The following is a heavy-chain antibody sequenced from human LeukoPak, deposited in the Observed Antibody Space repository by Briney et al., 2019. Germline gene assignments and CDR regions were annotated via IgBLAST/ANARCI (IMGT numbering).Heavy chain of an antibody. CDR1: GGTFSSYA. V-gene: IGHV1-69*13. CDR3: ARGGHCSSTSCKLWFGIF. D-gene: IGHD2-2*01. Sequence: RASVKVSCKASGGTFSSYAISWVRQAPGQGLEWMGGIIPIFDTANYAQKFQGRVTITADESTSTAYMELSSLRSEDTAVYYCARGGHCSSTSCKLWFGIFWGQGTLVTVSS. J-gene: IGHJ4*02. CDR2: IIPIFDTA.